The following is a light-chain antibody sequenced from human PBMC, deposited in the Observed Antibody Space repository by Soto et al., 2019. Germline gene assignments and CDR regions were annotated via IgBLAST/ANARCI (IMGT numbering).Light chain of an antibody. CDR3: CSYARSSTFV. V-gene: IGLV2-23*02. Sequence: QSALTQPASVSGSPGQSITISCTGTSNDVGSYNLVSWYQQHPGKAPKLMIYEVSKRPSGVSNRFSGSKSDNTASLTISGLQAEDEADYYCCSYARSSTFVFGGGTQLTVL. CDR1: SNDVGSYNL. CDR2: EVS. J-gene: IGLJ2*01.